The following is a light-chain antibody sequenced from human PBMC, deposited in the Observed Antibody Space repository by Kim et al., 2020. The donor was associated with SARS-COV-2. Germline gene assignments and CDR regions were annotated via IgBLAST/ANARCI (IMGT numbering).Light chain of an antibody. CDR2: GAS. V-gene: IGKV3-20*01. CDR1: QSVISCY. J-gene: IGKJ4*01. Sequence: SPGERASLSCMASQSVISCYLAGYQHNPGQAPRLVIFGASSRATRIPYSFSGSGSGTVFTFTISRLEPEEFSVYYSEQYSSSPLTFGGGTKVDIK. CDR3: EQYSSSPLT.